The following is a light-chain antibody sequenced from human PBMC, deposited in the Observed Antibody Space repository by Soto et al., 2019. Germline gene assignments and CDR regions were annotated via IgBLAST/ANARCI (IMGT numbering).Light chain of an antibody. V-gene: IGKV1-5*01. Sequence: DVQMTQSPSTLSASVGDRVTITCRSSQSLGDSLAWYQQKPGNAPKLLIHDASTLKSGVPSRFSGSGSGTEFPLTLSSLQPEDLATYFCQQYHRFSWPFGQGTKVEIK. CDR2: DAS. CDR1: QSLGDS. J-gene: IGKJ1*01. CDR3: QQYHRFSWP.